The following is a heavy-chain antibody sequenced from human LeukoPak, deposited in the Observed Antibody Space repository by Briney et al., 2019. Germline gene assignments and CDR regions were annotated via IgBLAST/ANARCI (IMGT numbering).Heavy chain of an antibody. CDR2: VTNNGGST. CDR3: ARDAAKYSSGWYYDY. CDR1: GFTFSNYA. V-gene: IGHV3-23*01. D-gene: IGHD6-19*01. J-gene: IGHJ4*02. Sequence: GSLRLSCAASGFTFSNYAMSWVRQAPGKGLEWVSTVTNNGGSTYYADSVKGRFTISRDNSKNTLYLQMNSLRAEDTAVYYCARDAAKYSSGWYYDYWGQGTLVTVSS.